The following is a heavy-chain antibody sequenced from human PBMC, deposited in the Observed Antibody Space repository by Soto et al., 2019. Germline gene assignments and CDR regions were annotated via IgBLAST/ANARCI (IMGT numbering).Heavy chain of an antibody. D-gene: IGHD6-13*01. CDR3: ARDLSSSLDD. J-gene: IGHJ4*02. CDR2: INAGNGET. V-gene: IGHV1-3*01. Sequence: QVQLVQSGAEVKKPGASVKVSCKASGYTFTSYALYWVRQAPGQRLEWVGWINAGNGETRYSQKFQGRVTITSDTSASTAYMEMISLRSEDTTVYYCARDLSSSLDDWGQGTLVIVSS. CDR1: GYTFTSYA.